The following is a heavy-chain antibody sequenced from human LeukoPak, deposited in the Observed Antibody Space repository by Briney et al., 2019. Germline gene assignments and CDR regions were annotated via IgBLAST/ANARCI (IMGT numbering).Heavy chain of an antibody. V-gene: IGHV4-4*07. CDR2: IYTSGST. D-gene: IGHD1-26*01. J-gene: IGHJ3*02. CDR3: ARMGESGSYLDAFDI. Sequence: PSETLSLTCAVSGYSISSGYYWGWIRQPAGKGLEWIGRIYTSGSTNCNPSLKSRATMSVDTSKNQFSLKLSSVTAADTAVYYCARMGESGSYLDAFDIWGQGTMVTVSS. CDR1: GYSISSGYY.